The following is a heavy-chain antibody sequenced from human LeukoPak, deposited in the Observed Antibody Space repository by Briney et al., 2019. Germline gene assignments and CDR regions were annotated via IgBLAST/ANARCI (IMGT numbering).Heavy chain of an antibody. CDR2: IYYSGST. V-gene: IGHV4-59*01. CDR3: ARGKGFNFDY. Sequence: SETLSLTCTVSGGSISSYYWSWIRQPPGKGLEWIGYIYYSGSTNYNPSLKSRVTISVDTSKNQFSLKLSSVTAADTAVYYCARGKGFNFDYWGQGTLVTVSS. CDR1: GGSISSYY. J-gene: IGHJ4*02.